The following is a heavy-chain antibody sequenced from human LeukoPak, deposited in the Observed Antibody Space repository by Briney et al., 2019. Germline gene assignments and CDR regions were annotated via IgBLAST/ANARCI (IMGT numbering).Heavy chain of an antibody. CDR1: GLTFSDYG. CDR3: VRILGWLPNFDC. D-gene: IGHD5-12*01. J-gene: IGHJ4*02. CDR2: ISGGGST. Sequence: GGSLRLSCAASGLTFSDYGMSWVRQAPGKGLEWVSAISGGGSTYYADSVKGRFTISRDNSKNTLFLQMNSLRAEDTAVYYCVRILGWLPNFDCWGQGNLVTVSS. V-gene: IGHV3-23*01.